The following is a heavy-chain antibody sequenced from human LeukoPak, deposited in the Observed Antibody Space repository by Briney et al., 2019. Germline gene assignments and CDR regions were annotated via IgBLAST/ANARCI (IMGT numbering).Heavy chain of an antibody. D-gene: IGHD3-16*01. V-gene: IGHV3-48*03. CDR3: ARSGGYFDY. J-gene: IGHJ4*02. CDR2: ISSSGTTT. Sequence: GGSLRLSCAASGFQFSDYEMNWVRQAPGKGLEWLAYISSSGTTTYYAGSVEGRFTVSRDNADNSLFLQMNSPGAEDTAVYYCARSGGYFDYWGQGAQVTVSS. CDR1: GFQFSDYE.